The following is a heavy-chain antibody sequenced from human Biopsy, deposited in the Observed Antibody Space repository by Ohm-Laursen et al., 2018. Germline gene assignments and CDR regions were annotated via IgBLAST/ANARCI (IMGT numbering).Heavy chain of an antibody. CDR2: ISYNERT. CDR1: GASVKTSGYF. D-gene: IGHD3-9*01. Sequence: TLSLTWSVSGASVKTSGYFWAWIRQRPGKGLEWIGYISYNERTHYNPSLTSRLAISFDTSNNRISLQLGSVSVADTAVYYCVREPKTGTAEAWYFDLWGRGSPVTVPS. CDR3: VREPKTGTAEAWYFDL. V-gene: IGHV4-31*02. J-gene: IGHJ2*01.